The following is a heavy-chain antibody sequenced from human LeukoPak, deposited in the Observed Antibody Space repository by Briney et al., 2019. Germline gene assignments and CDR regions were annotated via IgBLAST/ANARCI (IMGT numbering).Heavy chain of an antibody. Sequence: PGGSLRLSCAASGLRFSDYYVSWIRQAPGKGLVWVSRINSDGSSTSYADSVKGRFTISRDNAKNTLYLQMNSLRAEDTAVYYCARPRSVGASPFDYWGQGTLVTVSS. V-gene: IGHV3-74*01. D-gene: IGHD1-26*01. CDR3: ARPRSVGASPFDY. CDR2: INSDGSST. J-gene: IGHJ4*02. CDR1: GLRFSDYY.